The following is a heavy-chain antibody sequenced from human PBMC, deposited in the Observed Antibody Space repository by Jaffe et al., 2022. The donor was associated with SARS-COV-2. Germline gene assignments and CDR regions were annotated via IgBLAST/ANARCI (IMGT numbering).Heavy chain of an antibody. CDR1: GFTFSSYA. V-gene: IGHV3-23*01. Sequence: EVQLLESGGGLVQPGGSLRLSCAASGFTFSSYAMSWVRQAPGKGLEWVSAISGSGGSTYYADSVKGRFTISRDNSKNTLYLQMNSLRAEDTAVYYCAKDPGGTMIVVVITGWFDPWGQGTLVTVSS. CDR3: AKDPGGTMIVVVITGWFDP. J-gene: IGHJ5*02. CDR2: ISGSGGST. D-gene: IGHD3-22*01.